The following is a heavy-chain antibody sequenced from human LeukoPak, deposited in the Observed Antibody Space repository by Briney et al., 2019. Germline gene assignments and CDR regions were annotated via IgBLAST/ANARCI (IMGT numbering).Heavy chain of an antibody. J-gene: IGHJ4*02. Sequence: SQTLSLTCTVSGGSISSGDYYWSWIRQPPGKGLEWIGYIYYSGSTYYNPSLKSRVTISVDTSKNQFSLKLSSVAAADTAVYYCARARYYYDSSGFDYWGQGTLVTVSS. CDR3: ARARYYYDSSGFDY. D-gene: IGHD3-22*01. CDR1: GGSISSGDYY. CDR2: IYYSGST. V-gene: IGHV4-30-4*08.